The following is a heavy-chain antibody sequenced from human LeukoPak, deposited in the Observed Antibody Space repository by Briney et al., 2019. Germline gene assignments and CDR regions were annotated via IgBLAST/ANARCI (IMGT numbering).Heavy chain of an antibody. CDR3: ARVKTMIIVVSLFDY. J-gene: IGHJ4*02. CDR2: INPNSGGK. Sequence: ASVKVSCKASGYTFTGYYMHWVRQTPGQGLEWMGWINPNSGGKNYAQQFQGRLTMTRNKSNSTAYMELSRLRSDDTAVYYCARVKTMIIVVSLFDYWGQGTLVTVSS. CDR1: GYTFTGYY. V-gene: IGHV1-2*02. D-gene: IGHD3-22*01.